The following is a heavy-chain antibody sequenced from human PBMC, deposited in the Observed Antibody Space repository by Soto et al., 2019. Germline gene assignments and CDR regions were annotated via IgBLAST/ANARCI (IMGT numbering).Heavy chain of an antibody. Sequence: SETLSLTCTASGGSISSYYWSWIRQPAGKGLEWIGRIYTSGSTNYNPSLKSRVTMSVDTSKNPFSLKLSSVTAADTAVYYCASDTYYYDSSGYDAFDIWGQGTMVTVSS. CDR1: GGSISSYY. D-gene: IGHD3-22*01. CDR2: IYTSGST. J-gene: IGHJ3*02. V-gene: IGHV4-4*07. CDR3: ASDTYYYDSSGYDAFDI.